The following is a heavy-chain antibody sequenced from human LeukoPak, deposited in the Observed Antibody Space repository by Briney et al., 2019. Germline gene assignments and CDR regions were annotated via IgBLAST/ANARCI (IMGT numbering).Heavy chain of an antibody. J-gene: IGHJ4*02. D-gene: IGHD3-9*01. Sequence: ASVKVSCKVSGYTLTEISMHWVRQAPGQGLEWMGWISAYNGNTNYAQKLQGRVTMTTDTSTSTAYMELRSLRSDDTAVYYCARDPPYDILTGYLNYYFDYWGQGTLVTVSS. CDR2: ISAYNGNT. V-gene: IGHV1-18*01. CDR3: ARDPPYDILTGYLNYYFDY. CDR1: GYTLTEIS.